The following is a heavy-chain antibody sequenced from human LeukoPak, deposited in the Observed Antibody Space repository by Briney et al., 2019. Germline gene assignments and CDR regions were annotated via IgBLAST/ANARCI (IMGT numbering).Heavy chain of an antibody. V-gene: IGHV6-1*01. Sequence: SQTLSLTCAISGDSVSSINGAWNWIRQSPSRGLEWLGRTYYRSKWYNDYAVSVQGRITVNLDTSKNQFSLQLNSVTPGDTAVYYCARDVETSGWYTFDYWGQGALVTVSS. CDR2: TYYRSKWYN. CDR3: ARDVETSGWYTFDY. J-gene: IGHJ4*02. CDR1: GDSVSSINGA. D-gene: IGHD6-19*01.